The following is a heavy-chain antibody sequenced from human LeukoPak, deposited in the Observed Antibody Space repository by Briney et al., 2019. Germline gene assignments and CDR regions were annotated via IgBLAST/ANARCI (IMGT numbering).Heavy chain of an antibody. V-gene: IGHV1-18*01. J-gene: IGHJ4*02. CDR3: ARDRLDLVTTIIFDY. Sequence: ASVKVSCKASGYTFTTYGFAWVRQAPGQGLEWMGWINPNDGNTDYAPNPQGRVTMTTDTSTSTAYMELSSLRSDDTAVYYCARDRLDLVTTIIFDYWGQGTPVTVSS. CDR2: INPNDGNT. D-gene: IGHD5-12*01. CDR1: GYTFTTYG.